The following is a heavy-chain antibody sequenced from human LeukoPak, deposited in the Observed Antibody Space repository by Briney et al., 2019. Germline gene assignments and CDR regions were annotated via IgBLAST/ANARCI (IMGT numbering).Heavy chain of an antibody. Sequence: KPSETLSLTCAVYGGSFSGYYWSWIRQPPGKGLEWIGEINHSGSTNYNPSLKSRVTISVDTSKNQFSLKLSSVTAADTAVYYCARGLSPVVVVAATAFDIWGQGTMVTVSS. J-gene: IGHJ3*02. CDR3: ARGLSPVVVVAATAFDI. CDR2: INHSGST. CDR1: GGSFSGYY. D-gene: IGHD2-15*01. V-gene: IGHV4-34*01.